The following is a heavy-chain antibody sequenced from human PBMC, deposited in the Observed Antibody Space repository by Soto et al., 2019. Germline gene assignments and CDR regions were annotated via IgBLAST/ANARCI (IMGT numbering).Heavy chain of an antibody. CDR1: GYTFTSYG. V-gene: IGHV1-18*01. J-gene: IGHJ4*02. Sequence: ASVKVSCPASGYTFTSYGISWVRQAPGHGLEWMGWISAYNGNTNYAQKLQGRVTMTTDTSTSTAYMELRSLRSADTAVDYWARDRSGSFGFWGQGTLVTVSS. CDR3: ARDRSGSFGF. D-gene: IGHD1-26*01. CDR2: ISAYNGNT.